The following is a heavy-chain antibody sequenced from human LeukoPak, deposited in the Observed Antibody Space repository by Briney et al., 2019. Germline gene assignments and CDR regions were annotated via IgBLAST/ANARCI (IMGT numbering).Heavy chain of an antibody. V-gene: IGHV4-39*01. D-gene: IGHD3-3*01. CDR2: IYYSGST. J-gene: IGHJ4*02. Sequence: SETLSLTCTVSGGSISSSSYYWGWIRQPPGKGLEWIGSIYYSGSTYYNPSLKSRVTISVDTSKNQFPLKLSSVTAADTAVYYCSSKNTIFGVVVLDYWGQGTLVTVSS. CDR3: SSKNTIFGVVVLDY. CDR1: GGSISSSSYY.